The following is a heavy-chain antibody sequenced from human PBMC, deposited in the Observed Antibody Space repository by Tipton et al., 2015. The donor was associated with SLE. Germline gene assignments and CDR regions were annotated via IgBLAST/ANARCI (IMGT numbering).Heavy chain of an antibody. V-gene: IGHV4-39*07. CDR3: ARDGPHYDLWRGMGTFDI. CDR2: MYYSGST. J-gene: IGHJ3*02. D-gene: IGHD3-3*01. Sequence: TLSLTCSVSGDSIISSSYYWGWIRQPPGKGLEWIGGMYYSGSTYYNPSLKSRVTISVDTSKNQFSLMLRSVTAADTAVYYCARDGPHYDLWRGMGTFDIWGQGTMVTVSS. CDR1: GDSIISSSYY.